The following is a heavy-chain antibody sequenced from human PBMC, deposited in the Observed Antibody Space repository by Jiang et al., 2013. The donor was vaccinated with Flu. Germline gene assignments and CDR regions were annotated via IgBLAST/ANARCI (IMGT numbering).Heavy chain of an antibody. Sequence: QLVESGGGVVQPGRSLRLSCAASGFTFSSYGMHWVRQAPGKGLEWVAVISYDGSNKYYADSVKGRFTISRDNSKNTLYLQMNSLRAEDTAVYYCAKDPYCSGGSCYGYYFDYWGQGTLVTVSS. D-gene: IGHD2-15*01. V-gene: IGHV3-30*18. CDR3: AKDPYCSGGSCYGYYFDY. CDR2: ISYDGSNK. J-gene: IGHJ4*02. CDR1: GFTFSSYG.